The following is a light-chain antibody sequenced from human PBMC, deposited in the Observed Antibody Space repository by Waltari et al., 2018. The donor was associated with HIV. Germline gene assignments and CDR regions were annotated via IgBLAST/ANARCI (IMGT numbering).Light chain of an antibody. J-gene: IGKJ4*01. Sequence: DIVLTQSPATLSFSPGERATLSCRASQSISTHLAWYQQKPGQAPTLLIYDASNRATGIPARFSGGGSGTDFTLTISSLEPEDFAVYYCQHRSNWPTFGGGTKVEIK. CDR2: DAS. CDR1: QSISTH. CDR3: QHRSNWPT. V-gene: IGKV3-11*01.